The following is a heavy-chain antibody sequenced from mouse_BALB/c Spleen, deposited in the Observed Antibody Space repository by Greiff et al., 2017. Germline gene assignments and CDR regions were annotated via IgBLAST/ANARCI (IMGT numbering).Heavy chain of an antibody. CDR1: GYSITSDYA. CDR2: ISYSGST. J-gene: IGHJ4*01. CDR3: ARWDGNYGGYYAMDY. V-gene: IGHV3-2*02. D-gene: IGHD2-1*01. Sequence: EVKLVESGPGLVKPSQSLSLTCTVTGYSITSDYAWNWIRQFPGNKLEWMGYISYSGSTSYNPSLKSRISITRDTSKNQFFLQLNSVTTEDTATYYCARWDGNYGGYYAMDYWGQGTSVTVSS.